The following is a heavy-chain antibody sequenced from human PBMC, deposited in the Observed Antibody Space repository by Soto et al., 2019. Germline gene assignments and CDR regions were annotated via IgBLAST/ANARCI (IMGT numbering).Heavy chain of an antibody. D-gene: IGHD3-16*01. Sequence: QVQLVQSGAEVKKPGASVKVSCKASGYTFTGYYMHWVRQAPGQGLEWMGWINPNRGGTNYAQKFQGWVTMTRDPSISTAYMELSRLRSDDTAVYYCAREGGAFDPWGQGTLVTVSS. J-gene: IGHJ5*02. V-gene: IGHV1-2*04. CDR2: INPNRGGT. CDR1: GYTFTGYY. CDR3: AREGGAFDP.